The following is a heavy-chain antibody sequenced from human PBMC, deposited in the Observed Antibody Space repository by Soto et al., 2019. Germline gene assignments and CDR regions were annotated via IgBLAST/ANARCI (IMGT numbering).Heavy chain of an antibody. V-gene: IGHV3-23*01. CDR2: ISGSGGST. CDR3: AKGTMIVVIKAWFDP. CDR1: GFTFSSYA. Sequence: GGSLRLSCAASGFTFSSYAMSWVRQAPGKGLEWVSAISGSGGSTYYADSVKGRFTISRDNSKNTLYLQMNSLRAEDTAVYYCAKGTMIVVIKAWFDPWGQGTLVTVSS. J-gene: IGHJ5*02. D-gene: IGHD3-22*01.